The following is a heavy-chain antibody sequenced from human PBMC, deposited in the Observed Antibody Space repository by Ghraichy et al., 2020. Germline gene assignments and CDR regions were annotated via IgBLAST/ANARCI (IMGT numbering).Heavy chain of an antibody. Sequence: ESLNISCAVYGGSFSGYYWSWIRQPPGKGLEWIGEINHSGSTNYNPSLKSRVTISVDTSKNQFSLKLSSVTAADTAVYYCARLHRDVSKTYYYYGMDVWGQGTTVTVSS. CDR2: INHSGST. V-gene: IGHV4-34*01. CDR3: ARLHRDVSKTYYYYGMDV. D-gene: IGHD1-14*01. J-gene: IGHJ6*02. CDR1: GGSFSGYY.